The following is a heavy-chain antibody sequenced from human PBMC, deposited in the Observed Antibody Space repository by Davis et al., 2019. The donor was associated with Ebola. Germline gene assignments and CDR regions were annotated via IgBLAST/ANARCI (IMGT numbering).Heavy chain of an antibody. CDR1: GFTFSSYA. D-gene: IGHD4-17*01. CDR2: IWYDGSNK. Sequence: GGPLRLSCAASGFTFSSYAMHWVRQAPGKGLEWVAVIWYDGSNKYYADSVKGRFTISRDNSKNTLYLQMNSLRAEDTAVYYCARDRGTVTTENAFDIWGQGTMVTVSS. CDR3: ARDRGTVTTENAFDI. V-gene: IGHV3-33*08. J-gene: IGHJ3*02.